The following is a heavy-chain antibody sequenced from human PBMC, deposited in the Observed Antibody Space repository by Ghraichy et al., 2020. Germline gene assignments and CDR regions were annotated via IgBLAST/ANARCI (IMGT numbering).Heavy chain of an antibody. CDR1: GFSLSTSGVG. J-gene: IGHJ5*02. Sequence: SGPTLVKPTQTLTLTCTFSGFSLSTSGVGVGWIRQPPGKALEWLALIYWDDDKRYSPSLKSRLTITKDTSKNQVVLTMTNMDPVDTATYYCAHRPRRIAEWGVVWFDPWGQGTLVTVSS. CDR3: AHRPRRIAEWGVVWFDP. CDR2: IYWDDDK. D-gene: IGHD6-13*01. V-gene: IGHV2-5*02.